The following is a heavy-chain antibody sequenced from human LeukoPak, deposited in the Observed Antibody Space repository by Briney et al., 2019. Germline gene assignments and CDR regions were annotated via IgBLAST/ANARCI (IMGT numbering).Heavy chain of an antibody. V-gene: IGHV4-59*08. CDR1: GGSISSYY. Sequence: NPSETLSLTCTVSGGSISSYYWSWIRQPPGEGLEWIGYIYYSGSTNYNPSLKSRVTISVDTSKNQSSLKLNAVTAANTAVYYCARHGAWAPFDYWGQGTLVTVSS. J-gene: IGHJ4*02. CDR3: ARHGAWAPFDY. D-gene: IGHD1-26*01. CDR2: IYYSGST.